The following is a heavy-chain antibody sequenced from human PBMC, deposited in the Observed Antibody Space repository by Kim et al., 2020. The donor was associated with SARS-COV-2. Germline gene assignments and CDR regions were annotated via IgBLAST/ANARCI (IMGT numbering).Heavy chain of an antibody. V-gene: IGHV3-30*02. J-gene: IGHJ4*02. D-gene: IGHD3-22*01. CDR3: AKRYYYDSSGPIFDY. Sequence: DSVKGRFTISRDNSKNTLYLQMNSLRAEDTAVYYCAKRYYYDSSGPIFDYWGQGTLVTVSS.